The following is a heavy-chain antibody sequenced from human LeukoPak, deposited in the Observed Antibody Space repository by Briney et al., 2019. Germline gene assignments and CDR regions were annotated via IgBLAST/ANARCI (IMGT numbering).Heavy chain of an antibody. CDR3: ARDLTAAAGTMGFDY. V-gene: IGHV3-7*01. CDR1: GFTFSSYS. J-gene: IGHJ4*02. CDR2: IKQDGSEK. Sequence: GGSLRLSCAASGFTFSSYSMSWVRQAPGKGLEWVANIKQDGSEKYYVDSVKGRFTISRDNAKNSLYLQMNSLRAEDTAVYYCARDLTAAAGTMGFDYWGQGTLVTVSS. D-gene: IGHD6-13*01.